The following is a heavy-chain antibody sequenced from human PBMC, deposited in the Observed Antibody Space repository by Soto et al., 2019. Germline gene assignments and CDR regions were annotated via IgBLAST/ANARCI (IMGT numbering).Heavy chain of an antibody. J-gene: IGHJ6*02. V-gene: IGHV3-15*07. Sequence: EVQLVESGGGLVKPGGSLRLSCAASGFTFSNAWMNWVRQAPGKGLECVGRIKSKTDGGTTDYAAPVKGRFTISRDDSKNTLYLQMNSLKTEDTAVYYCTTVWNDVSVYYYYYGMDVWGQGTTVTVSS. CDR1: GFTFSNAW. D-gene: IGHD1-1*01. CDR3: TTVWNDVSVYYYYYGMDV. CDR2: IKSKTDGGTT.